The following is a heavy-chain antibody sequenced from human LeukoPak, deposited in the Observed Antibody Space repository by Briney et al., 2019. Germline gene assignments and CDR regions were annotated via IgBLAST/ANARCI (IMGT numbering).Heavy chain of an antibody. CDR2: ISYDGSNK. CDR3: ARGNRNTRRDGYNYEDY. D-gene: IGHD5-24*01. V-gene: IGHV3-30*04. J-gene: IGHJ4*02. Sequence: GRSLRLSCAASGFTFSTYAMHWVRQAPGKGLEWVAVISYDGSNKYYADSVKGRFTISRDNSKNTLYLQMNSLRAEDTAVYYCARGNRNTRRDGYNYEDYWGQGTLVTVSS. CDR1: GFTFSTYA.